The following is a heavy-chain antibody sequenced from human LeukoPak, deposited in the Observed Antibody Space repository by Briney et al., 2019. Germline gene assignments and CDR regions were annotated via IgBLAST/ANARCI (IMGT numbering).Heavy chain of an antibody. CDR2: ISSGSTI. V-gene: IGHV3-11*01. CDR3: ARVTYYYDSSGYYYGESDY. CDR1: GFTFSDYY. J-gene: IGHJ4*02. Sequence: GGSLRLSCAASGFTFSDYYMSWIRQAPGKGLEWVSYISSGSTIYYADSVKGRFTISRDNAKNSLYLQMNSLRAEDTAVYYCARVTYYYDSSGYYYGESDYWGQGTLVTVSS. D-gene: IGHD3-22*01.